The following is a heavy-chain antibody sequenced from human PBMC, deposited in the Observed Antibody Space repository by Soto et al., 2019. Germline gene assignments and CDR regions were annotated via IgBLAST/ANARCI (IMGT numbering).Heavy chain of an antibody. CDR2: INPNSGGT. D-gene: IGHD5-18*01. V-gene: IGHV1-2*04. CDR3: ARANVDTAMVYYYYYGMDV. J-gene: IGHJ6*02. CDR1: GYTFTGYY. Sequence: ASVKVSCKASGYTFTGYYMHWVRQAPGQGLEWMGWINPNSGGTNYAQKFQGWVTMTRDTSISTAYMELSRLRSDDTAVYYCARANVDTAMVYYYYYGMDVWGQGTTVTVSS.